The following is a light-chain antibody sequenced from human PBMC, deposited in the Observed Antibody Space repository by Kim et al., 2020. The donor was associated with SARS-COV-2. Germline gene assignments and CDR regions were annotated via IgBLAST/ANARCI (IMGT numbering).Light chain of an antibody. CDR1: QGISSY. J-gene: IGKJ1*01. Sequence: ASTGDRVTITCRASQGISSYLTWYQQKPGKAPKLLIYAASTLQSGVPSSFSGSGSGTDFTLTISCLQSEDFATYYCQQYYSDPRTFGQGTKVDIK. CDR2: AAS. V-gene: IGKV1-8*01. CDR3: QQYYSDPRT.